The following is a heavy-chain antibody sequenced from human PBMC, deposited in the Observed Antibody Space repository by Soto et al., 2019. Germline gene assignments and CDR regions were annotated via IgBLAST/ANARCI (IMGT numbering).Heavy chain of an antibody. Sequence: QVQLVESGGGVVQPGRSLRLSCAASGFNFSSYVMHWVRQAPGKGLEWVAVIWYDGGNKYYADSVKGRFNISRDNSKNTLYLQMNSLMAEDTAVYYCARDGQWLPRDGLRSSYYFDYWGQGTLVTVSS. CDR2: IWYDGGNK. D-gene: IGHD6-19*01. CDR3: ARDGQWLPRDGLRSSYYFDY. J-gene: IGHJ4*02. CDR1: GFNFSSYV. V-gene: IGHV3-33*01.